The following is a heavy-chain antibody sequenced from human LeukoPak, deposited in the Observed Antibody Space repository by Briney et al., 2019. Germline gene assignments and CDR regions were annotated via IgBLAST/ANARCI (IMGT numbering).Heavy chain of an antibody. V-gene: IGHV3-7*01. CDR3: ARSGLDYDSSGYFDY. CDR2: IKQDGSEQ. D-gene: IGHD3-22*01. J-gene: IGHJ4*02. CDR1: GFTFTTYW. Sequence: PGGSLRLSCAASGFTFTTYWMGWVRQAPGKGLEWVANIKQDGSEQYYVDSVKGRFTISRDNAKNSLSLQMNSLRAEDTAVYYCARSGLDYDSSGYFDYWGQGTLVTVSS.